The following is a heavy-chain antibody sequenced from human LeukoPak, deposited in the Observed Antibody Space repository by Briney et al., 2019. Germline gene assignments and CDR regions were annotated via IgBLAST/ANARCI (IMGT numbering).Heavy chain of an antibody. V-gene: IGHV3-23*01. CDR3: ARDRLAAAGTGGGFDP. J-gene: IGHJ5*02. CDR2: ISGSGGEI. Sequence: GGSLRLSCAASGFTFSSYGMIWVRQAPGKGLEWVSGISGSGGEIWYADSVKGRFTISRDNSKNTVYLQMNSLRAEDTAVYYCARDRLAAAGTGGGFDPWRQTNQVTVSS. CDR1: GFTFSSYG. D-gene: IGHD6-13*01.